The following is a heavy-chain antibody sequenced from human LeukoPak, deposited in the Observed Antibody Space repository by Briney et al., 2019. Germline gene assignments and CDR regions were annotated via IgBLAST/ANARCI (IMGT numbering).Heavy chain of an antibody. D-gene: IGHD3-3*01. Sequence: ASVKVSCKASGYTFTGYYMHWVRQAPGQGLEWMGWINPNSGGTNYAQKFQGRVTMTRDTSISSAYMELSRLRSDDTAVYYCATLSNFGVVIGTFDYWGQGTLVTVSS. CDR1: GYTFTGYY. V-gene: IGHV1-2*02. J-gene: IGHJ4*02. CDR2: INPNSGGT. CDR3: ATLSNFGVVIGTFDY.